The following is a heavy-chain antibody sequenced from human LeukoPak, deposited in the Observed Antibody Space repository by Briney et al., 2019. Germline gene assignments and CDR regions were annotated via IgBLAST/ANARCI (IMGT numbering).Heavy chain of an antibody. Sequence: GGSLRLSCAASGFTFSSYEMNWVRQAPGKGLEWVSYISSSGSTIYYADSVKGRFTISRDNAKNSLYLQMNSLRAEDTAVYYCARATGYIVRHWGQGTLVTVSS. CDR2: ISSSGSTI. CDR1: GFTFSSYE. CDR3: ARATGYIVRH. V-gene: IGHV3-48*03. J-gene: IGHJ4*02. D-gene: IGHD6-13*01.